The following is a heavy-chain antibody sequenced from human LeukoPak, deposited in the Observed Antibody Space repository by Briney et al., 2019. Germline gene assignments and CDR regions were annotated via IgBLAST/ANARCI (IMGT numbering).Heavy chain of an antibody. J-gene: IGHJ4*02. V-gene: IGHV3-21*01. D-gene: IGHD4-17*01. Sequence: GGSLRLSCAASRFTFSSYTMNWVRQAPGKGLEWVSSISSSGTYIYYADSVKGRFSISRDNAKNSLYLHMNSLRAEDTAVYYCAREDATALDYWGQGTLVTVSS. CDR1: RFTFSSYT. CDR2: ISSSGTYI. CDR3: AREDATALDY.